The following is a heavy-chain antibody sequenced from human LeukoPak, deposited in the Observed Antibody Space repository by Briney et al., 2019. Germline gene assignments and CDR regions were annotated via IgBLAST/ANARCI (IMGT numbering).Heavy chain of an antibody. V-gene: IGHV1-8*03. Sequence: ASVKVSCTPSAYTFTIYDINWVRHAPGQGLEWLGWMNPNSGNTGYAQKFQGRVTITRNTSISTAYMELSSLRSEDAAVYYCARRIAASGTPLGDWGQGTLLTVSS. CDR1: AYTFTIYD. CDR3: ARRIAASGTPLGD. CDR2: MNPNSGNT. J-gene: IGHJ4*02. D-gene: IGHD6-6*01.